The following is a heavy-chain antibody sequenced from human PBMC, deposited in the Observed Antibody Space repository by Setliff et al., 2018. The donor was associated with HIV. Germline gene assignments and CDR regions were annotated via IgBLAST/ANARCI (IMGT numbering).Heavy chain of an antibody. CDR1: GYTFTGYY. J-gene: IGHJ3*02. CDR3: ARGGAREHLGGFDAFDI. V-gene: IGHV1-2*06. Sequence: ASVKVSCKTSGYTFTGYYMHWVRQAPGQGLEWMGRINPNSGVTNYAQKFQDRVTMTRDTSSSTAYMDLRSLISDDTAVYYCARGGAREHLGGFDAFDIWGQGTMVTVSS. CDR2: INPNSGVT. D-gene: IGHD3-10*01.